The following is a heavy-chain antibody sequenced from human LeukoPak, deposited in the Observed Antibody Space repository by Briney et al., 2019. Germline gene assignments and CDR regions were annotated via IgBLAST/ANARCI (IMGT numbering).Heavy chain of an antibody. J-gene: IGHJ4*02. CDR2: ISGSGGST. CDR1: GFTFSSYA. V-gene: IGHV3-23*01. D-gene: IGHD6-6*01. Sequence: GGSLRLSCAASGFTFSSYAMSWVRQAPGEGLEWVSTISGSGGSTYYADSVKGRFTISRDKSKNTLYLQMNSLRAEDTAVYYCAKEIVWQIVRTAFDYWAREPWSPSPQ. CDR3: AKEIVWQIVRTAFDY.